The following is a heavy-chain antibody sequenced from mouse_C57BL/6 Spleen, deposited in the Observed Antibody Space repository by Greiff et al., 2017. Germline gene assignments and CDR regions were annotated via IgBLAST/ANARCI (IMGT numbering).Heavy chain of an antibody. CDR2: INPSTGGT. CDR3: ERPRSGYRFAC. Sequence: EVQLQQSGPELVKPGASVKISCKASVYSFTGYYMNWVTQSPEKSLEWIGEINPSTGGTTYNQKFKAKATLTVDKSSSTAYMQLKSLTSEDSAVYCCERPRSGYRFACWSDGTLAIISA. V-gene: IGHV1-42*01. J-gene: IGHJ3*01. CDR1: VYSFTGYY. D-gene: IGHD2-2*01.